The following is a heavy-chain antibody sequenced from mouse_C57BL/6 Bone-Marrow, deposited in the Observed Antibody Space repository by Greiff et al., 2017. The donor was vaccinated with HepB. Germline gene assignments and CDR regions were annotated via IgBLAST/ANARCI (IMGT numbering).Heavy chain of an antibody. J-gene: IGHJ3*01. D-gene: IGHD2-4*01. CDR3: AREGDYDYDGRGAWFAY. CDR1: GYTFTSYW. V-gene: IGHV1-64*01. Sequence: QVQLQQSGAELAKPGASVKLSCKASGYTFTSYWMHWVKQRPGQGLEWIGMIHPNSGSTNYNEKFKSKATLTVDKSSSTAYMQLSSLTSEDSAVYYCAREGDYDYDGRGAWFAYWGQGTLVTVSA. CDR2: IHPNSGST.